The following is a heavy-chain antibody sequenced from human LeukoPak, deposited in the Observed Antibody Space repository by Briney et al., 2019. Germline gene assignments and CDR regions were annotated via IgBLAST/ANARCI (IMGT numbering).Heavy chain of an antibody. J-gene: IGHJ6*04. CDR2: IKQDESEK. CDR3: AELGITMIGGV. V-gene: IGHV3-7*01. Sequence: GGSLRLSCAASGFTFSSYWMSWVRQAPGKGLEWVAIIKQDESEKYYVDSVKGRFTISRDNAKNSLYLQMNSLRAEDTAVYYCAELGITMIGGVWGKGTTVTISS. CDR1: GFTFSSYW. D-gene: IGHD3-10*02.